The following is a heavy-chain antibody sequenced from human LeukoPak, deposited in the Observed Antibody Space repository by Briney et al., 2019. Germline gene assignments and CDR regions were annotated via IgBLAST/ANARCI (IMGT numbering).Heavy chain of an antibody. CDR2: ISAYNGNT. CDR3: ATRLTMVRGYAFDY. Sequence: ASVKVSCKASGYTFTSYGISWVRQAPGQGLEWMEWISAYNGNTNYAQKLQGRVTMTTDTSTSTAYMELRSLRSDDTAVYYCATRLTMVRGYAFDYWGQGTLVTVSS. D-gene: IGHD3-10*01. V-gene: IGHV1-18*01. CDR1: GYTFTSYG. J-gene: IGHJ4*02.